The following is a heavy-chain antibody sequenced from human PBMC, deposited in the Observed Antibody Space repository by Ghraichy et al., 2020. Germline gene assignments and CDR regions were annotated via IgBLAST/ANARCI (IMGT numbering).Heavy chain of an antibody. CDR3: AKLTQQIVDS. CDR2: INPNTGGT. Sequence: ASVKVSCKASGYTFTTYYIHWVRHAAGQGLEWMGWINPNTGGTNYAQKFQGKFTMTRDTSISTAYMELSGLTSDDTAVYYCAKLTQQIVDSWGQGTLVTVSS. J-gene: IGHJ4*02. V-gene: IGHV1-2*02. CDR1: GYTFTTYY. D-gene: IGHD6-13*01.